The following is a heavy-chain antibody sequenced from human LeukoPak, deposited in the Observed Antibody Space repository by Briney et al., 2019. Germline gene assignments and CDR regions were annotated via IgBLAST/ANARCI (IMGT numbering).Heavy chain of an antibody. D-gene: IGHD3-3*01. CDR1: GFCFTAAW. J-gene: IGHJ4*02. V-gene: IGHV3-15*01. CDR3: AWQTKYDFWPTDY. Sequence: NPGGSLRLSCAASGFCFTAAWMSWVRQAPGKGPEWVGRIKSRGGGETTDYAAPVTGRITISRDDSQNILYLQIDGLKSEDTGVYYCAWQTKYDFWPTDYWVLGTLVTVSS. CDR2: IKSRGGGETT.